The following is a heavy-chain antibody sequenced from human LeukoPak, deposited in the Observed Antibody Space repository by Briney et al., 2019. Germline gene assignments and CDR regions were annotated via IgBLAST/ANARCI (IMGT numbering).Heavy chain of an antibody. CDR3: ARFPTDDILTGYRDDY. Sequence: GASVTVSCKASGYTFTSNGISWVRHAPRQGLEWMGWISAYNGNTSYAQKLQGRVTMTTDTSTSTAYMELRSLRSDDTAVYYGARFPTDDILTGYRDDYWGQGTLVTVSS. V-gene: IGHV1-18*01. D-gene: IGHD3-9*01. CDR1: GYTFTSNG. CDR2: ISAYNGNT. J-gene: IGHJ4*02.